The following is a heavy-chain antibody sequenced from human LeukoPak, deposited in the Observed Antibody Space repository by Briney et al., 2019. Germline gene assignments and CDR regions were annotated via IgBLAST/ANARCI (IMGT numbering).Heavy chain of an antibody. Sequence: GGSLRLSCAASGFTFSTYGMHWVRQAPGKGLEWVSGISWNSGSIGYADSVKGRFTISRDNAKNSLYLQMNSLRAEGTALYYCAKDLYDYVWGSYHKGWDYWGQGTLVTVSS. V-gene: IGHV3-9*01. J-gene: IGHJ4*02. D-gene: IGHD3-16*02. CDR2: ISWNSGSI. CDR3: AKDLYDYVWGSYHKGWDY. CDR1: GFTFSTYG.